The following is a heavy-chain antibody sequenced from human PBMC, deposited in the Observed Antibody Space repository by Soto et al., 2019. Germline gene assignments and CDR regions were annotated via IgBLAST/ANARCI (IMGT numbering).Heavy chain of an antibody. CDR2: MNPNSGNT. CDR3: ARGTAGDCSGGSCYPDYYYYYYMDV. J-gene: IGHJ6*03. V-gene: IGHV1-8*01. D-gene: IGHD2-15*01. CDR1: GYTFTSYD. Sequence: ASVKVSCKASGYTFTSYDINWVRQATRQGLERMGWMNPNSGNTGYAQKFQGRVTMTRNTSISTAYMELSSLRSEDTAVYYCARGTAGDCSGGSCYPDYYYYYYMDVWGKGTTVTSP.